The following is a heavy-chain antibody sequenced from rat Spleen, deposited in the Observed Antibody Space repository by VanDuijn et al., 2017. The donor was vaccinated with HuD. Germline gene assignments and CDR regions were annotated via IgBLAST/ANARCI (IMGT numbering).Heavy chain of an antibody. CDR1: DYSITSSYR. J-gene: IGHJ2*01. D-gene: IGHD1-1*01. V-gene: IGHV3-3*01. Sequence: MQLQESGPGLVKPSQSLSLTCSVTDYSITSSYRWTWIRKFPGNKLEWMAYIHSAGSTVYNPSLTSRISITRDTSRNQFFLHLNSVTTEDTATYYCARARYSGGRLDYWGQGVMVTVSS. CDR2: IHSAGST. CDR3: ARARYSGGRLDY.